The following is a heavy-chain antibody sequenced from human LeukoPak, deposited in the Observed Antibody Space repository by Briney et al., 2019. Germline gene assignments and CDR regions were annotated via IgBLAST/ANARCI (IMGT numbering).Heavy chain of an antibody. CDR1: GFTFSSFW. J-gene: IGHJ4*02. D-gene: IGHD2-15*01. CDR3: AKSRSGGGSCYNY. Sequence: GGSLRLSCAASGFTFSSFWMRWVRQAPGKGLEWVSTISGSDDSTYYADSVRGRFTISRDNSKNTLYLQMNSLRAEDTAVYYCAKSRSGGGSCYNYWGQGTLVTVSS. CDR2: ISGSDDST. V-gene: IGHV3-23*01.